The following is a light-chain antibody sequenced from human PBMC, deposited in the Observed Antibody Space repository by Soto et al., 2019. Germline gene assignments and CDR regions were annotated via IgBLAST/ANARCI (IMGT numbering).Light chain of an antibody. V-gene: IGKV3-20*01. CDR1: QSVSSSY. Sequence: EIVLTQSPGTLSLSPGERATLSCRASQSVSSSYSAWYQQKPGQAPRLLIYGASSRATGVPDRFSGSGSGTDFTLTISRLEPEDFAVYYCQQYGSSLPFGQGTRLEIK. CDR3: QQYGSSLP. CDR2: GAS. J-gene: IGKJ5*01.